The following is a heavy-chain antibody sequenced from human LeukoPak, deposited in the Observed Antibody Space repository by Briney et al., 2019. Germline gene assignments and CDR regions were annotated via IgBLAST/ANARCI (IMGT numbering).Heavy chain of an antibody. D-gene: IGHD3-3*01. J-gene: IGHJ4*02. CDR3: AKDQYDFWSGYLVY. V-gene: IGHV3-30*02. CDR2: IRYDGSNK. CDR1: GFTFSSYG. Sequence: PGGSPRLSCAASGFTFSSYGMHWVRQAPGKGLEWVAFIRYDGSNKYYADSVKGRFTISRDNSKNTLYLQMNSLRAEDTAVYYCAKDQYDFWSGYLVYWGQGTLVTVSS.